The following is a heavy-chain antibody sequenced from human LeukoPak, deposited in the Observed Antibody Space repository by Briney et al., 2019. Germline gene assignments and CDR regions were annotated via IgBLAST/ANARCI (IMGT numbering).Heavy chain of an antibody. CDR1: GYTFTSYG. D-gene: IGHD3-22*01. V-gene: IGHV1-18*01. CDR3: ANSGYDSSGLWYFDY. Sequence: ASVKLSCKASGYTFTSYGISWVRPAPGHGLEWMGWISANNSNKNYAQKLQGRVTMTTHTSTSTAYMELRSLRSDDTAVYYCANSGYDSSGLWYFDYWGQGTLVTVSS. CDR2: ISANNSNK. J-gene: IGHJ4*02.